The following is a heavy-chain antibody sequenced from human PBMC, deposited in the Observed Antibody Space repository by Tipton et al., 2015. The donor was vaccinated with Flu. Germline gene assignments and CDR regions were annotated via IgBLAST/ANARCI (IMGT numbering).Heavy chain of an antibody. CDR1: GFSFSTSS. V-gene: IGHV3-21*01. CDR3: ARDHLETPASYSYYMDV. CDR2: ISSSSDYR. J-gene: IGHJ6*02. Sequence: SLRLSCAASGFSFSTSSMTWVRQAPGKGLEWVSCISSSSDYRYYGDSVEGRFTISRDNAKNLLYLQMNSLRAEDTAVYFCARDHLETPASYSYYMDVWGQGTTVTVSS.